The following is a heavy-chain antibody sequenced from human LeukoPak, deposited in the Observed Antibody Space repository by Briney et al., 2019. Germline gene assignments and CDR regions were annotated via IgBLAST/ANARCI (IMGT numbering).Heavy chain of an antibody. V-gene: IGHV4-38-2*02. CDR3: ARDFGYYYDSTDPGVFDY. D-gene: IGHD3-22*01. CDR1: GYSISSGYY. Sequence: SETLSLTCTVSGYSISSGYYWGWIRQPPGKGLEWIGEINHSGGTNYNPSLKSRVTISVDTSKNQFSLKLSSVTAADTAVYYCARDFGYYYDSTDPGVFDYWGQGTLVTVSS. CDR2: INHSGGT. J-gene: IGHJ4*02.